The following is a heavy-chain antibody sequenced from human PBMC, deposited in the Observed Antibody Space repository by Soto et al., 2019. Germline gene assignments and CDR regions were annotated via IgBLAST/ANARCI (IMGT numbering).Heavy chain of an antibody. CDR1: GYTFTSYG. D-gene: IGHD3-22*01. V-gene: IGHV1-18*01. CDR2: ISAYNGNT. J-gene: IGHJ6*02. CDR3: ASDYYDSSGYWPYGMDV. Sequence: ASVKVSCKASGYTFTSYGISWVRQAPGQGLEWMGWISAYNGNTNYAQKLQGRVTMTTDTSTSTAYMELRSLRSDDTAVYYCASDYYDSSGYWPYGMDVWSQGTTVTVSS.